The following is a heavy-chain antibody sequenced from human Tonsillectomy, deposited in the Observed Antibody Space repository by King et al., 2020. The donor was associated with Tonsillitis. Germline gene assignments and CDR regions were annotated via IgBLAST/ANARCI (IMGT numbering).Heavy chain of an antibody. V-gene: IGHV4-61*02. J-gene: IGHJ6*03. CDR1: GGFISSGSYY. Sequence: VQLQESGPGLVKPSQTLSLTCTVSGGFISSGSYYWSWIRQPAGKGLEWIGRIYTSGSTNYNPSLKSRVTISVDTSKNQFSLKLSSVTAADTAVYYCAREKTGTSYYYYYYMDVWGKGTTVTVSS. CDR2: IYTSGST. D-gene: IGHD1-7*01. CDR3: AREKTGTSYYYYYYMDV.